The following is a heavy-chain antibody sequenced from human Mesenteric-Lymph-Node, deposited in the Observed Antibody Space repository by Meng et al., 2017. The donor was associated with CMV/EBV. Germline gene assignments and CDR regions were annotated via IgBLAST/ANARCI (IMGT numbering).Heavy chain of an antibody. CDR1: GGSISSSSYY. V-gene: IGHV4-39*07. J-gene: IGHJ6*02. CDR3: ARDRPDYSRGGMDV. CDR2: IYYSGST. Sequence: GSLRLSCTVSGGSISSSSYYWGWIRQPPGKGLEWIGSIYYSGSTYYNPSLKSRVTISVDTSKNQFSLKLSSVTAADTAVYYCARDRPDYSRGGMDVWGQGTTVTVSS. D-gene: IGHD4-11*01.